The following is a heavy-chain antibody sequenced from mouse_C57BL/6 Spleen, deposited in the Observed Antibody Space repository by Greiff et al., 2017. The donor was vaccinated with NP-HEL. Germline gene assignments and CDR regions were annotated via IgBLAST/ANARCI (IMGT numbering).Heavy chain of an antibody. CDR3: AKNPYDGYYSMDY. J-gene: IGHJ4*01. Sequence: VQLQQSGPGLVQPSQCLSITCTVSGFSLTSYGVHWVRQSPGKGLEWLGVIWRGGSTDYNAAFMSRLSITKDNSKSQVFFKMNSLQADDTAIYYCAKNPYDGYYSMDYWGQGTSVTVSS. CDR1: GFSLTSYG. D-gene: IGHD2-3*01. CDR2: IWRGGST. V-gene: IGHV2-5*01.